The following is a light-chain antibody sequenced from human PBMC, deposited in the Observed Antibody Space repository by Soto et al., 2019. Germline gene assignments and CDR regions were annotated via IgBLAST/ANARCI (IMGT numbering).Light chain of an antibody. V-gene: IGKV3-11*01. J-gene: IGKJ5*01. CDR1: QSLGTS. Sequence: EIVLTQSPATLSLSPGERATLSCRASQSLGTSLAWYQQNPGQAPRLLIYGAYNRATGVPARFSGGGSGPDYTLTISSLEPEDSAIYYCQQRSDWPITFGQGTRLEMK. CDR2: GAY. CDR3: QQRSDWPIT.